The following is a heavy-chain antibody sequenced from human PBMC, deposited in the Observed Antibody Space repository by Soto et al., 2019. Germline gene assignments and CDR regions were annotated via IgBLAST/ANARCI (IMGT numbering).Heavy chain of an antibody. V-gene: IGHV4-31*03. CDR3: ARDRWGANYAFDI. Sequence: QVQLQESGPGLVKPSQTLSLTCTVSGGSISSGGYYWSWIRQHPGKGLAWIGYIYYSGSTYYNPSLKSRVTISVDTSKNQFSLKLSSVTAADTAVYYCARDRWGANYAFDIWGQGTMVTVSS. J-gene: IGHJ3*02. D-gene: IGHD3-16*01. CDR2: IYYSGST. CDR1: GGSISSGGYY.